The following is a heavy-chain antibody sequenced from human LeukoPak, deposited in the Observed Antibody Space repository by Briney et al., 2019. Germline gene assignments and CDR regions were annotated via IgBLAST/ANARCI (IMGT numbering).Heavy chain of an antibody. CDR3: ARGFWSGLDV. CDR2: IYTSGST. CDR1: GGSISSGSYY. J-gene: IGHJ6*04. V-gene: IGHV4-61*02. D-gene: IGHD3-3*01. Sequence: SETLSPTCTVSGGSISSGSYYWSWIRQPAGKGLEWIGRIYTSGSTNYNPSLKSRVTISVDTSKNQFSLKLSSVTAADTAVYYCARGFWSGLDVWGKGTTVTVSS.